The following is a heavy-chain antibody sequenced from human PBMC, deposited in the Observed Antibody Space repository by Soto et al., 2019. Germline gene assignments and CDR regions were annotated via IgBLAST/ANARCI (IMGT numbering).Heavy chain of an antibody. J-gene: IGHJ4*02. CDR1: GFPFDDYG. CDR2: INRDGGST. CDR3: ARSSIKPQVFMYPFDS. V-gene: IGHV3-20*04. Sequence: GGSLRLSCEAFGFPFDDYGMSWVRQAPGKGLEWVSGINRDGGSTGYADSVKGRFTISLDTSKNQFSLRLNSVTAADTAVYYCARSSIKPQVFMYPFDSWSQGTLVTVSS. D-gene: IGHD3-3*01.